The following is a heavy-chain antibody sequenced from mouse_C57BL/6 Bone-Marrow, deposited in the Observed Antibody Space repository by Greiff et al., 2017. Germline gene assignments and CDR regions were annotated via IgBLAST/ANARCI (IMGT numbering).Heavy chain of an antibody. CDR2: IYPGDGDT. J-gene: IGHJ3*01. V-gene: IGHV1-82*01. CDR3: ARYDGSSYAWFAY. CDR1: GYAFSSSW. D-gene: IGHD1-1*01. Sequence: QVQLQQSGPELVKPGASVKISCKASGYAFSSSWMNWVKQRPGKGLEWIGRIYPGDGDTNYNGKFKGKATLTADKSSSTAYMQLSSLTSEDSAVYYLARYDGSSYAWFAYWGQGTLVTVSA.